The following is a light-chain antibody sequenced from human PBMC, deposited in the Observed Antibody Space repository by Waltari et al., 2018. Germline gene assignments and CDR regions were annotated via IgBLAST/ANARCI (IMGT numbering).Light chain of an antibody. CDR3: QQYYITPLS. V-gene: IGKV4-1*01. Sequence: DIVMTQSPDSLAVSLGARATINCQSSQSVLYSSDNRNYLAWYQQKPGQPPNLLIYWASTRESGVPDRFSGSGSGTDFTLTISNLQAEDVAVYYCQQYYITPLSFGGGTKVEIK. CDR1: QSVLYSSDNRNY. CDR2: WAS. J-gene: IGKJ4*01.